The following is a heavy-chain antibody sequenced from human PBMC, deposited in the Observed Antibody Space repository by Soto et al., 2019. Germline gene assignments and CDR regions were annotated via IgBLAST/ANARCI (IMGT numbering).Heavy chain of an antibody. CDR3: ARVCSVVHDALDI. CDR2: IYYSGST. CDR1: GGSISSGGYY. J-gene: IGHJ3*02. D-gene: IGHD2-8*01. V-gene: IGHV4-31*03. Sequence: QVQLQESGPGLVKPSQTLSLTCPVSGGSISSGGYYWSWIRQHPGKGLEWIGYIYYSGSTYYNPSLTSRVTISVDTSTNQFSLKLSSVTAADTAVYYCARVCSVVHDALDIWGQGTMVTVSS.